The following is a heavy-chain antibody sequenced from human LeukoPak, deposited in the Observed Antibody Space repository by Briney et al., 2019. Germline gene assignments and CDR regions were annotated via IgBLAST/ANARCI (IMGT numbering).Heavy chain of an antibody. V-gene: IGHV4-34*01. CDR1: GGSFSGYY. J-gene: IGHJ3*02. CDR2: INHSGST. CDR3: ARHVLLWFGEIHFDI. Sequence: SETLSLTCAVYGGSFSGYYWSWIRQPPGKGLKWIGEINHSGSTNYNPSLKSRVTISVDTSKNQFSLKLSSVTAADTAVYYCARHVLLWFGEIHFDIWGQGTMVTVAS. D-gene: IGHD3-10*01.